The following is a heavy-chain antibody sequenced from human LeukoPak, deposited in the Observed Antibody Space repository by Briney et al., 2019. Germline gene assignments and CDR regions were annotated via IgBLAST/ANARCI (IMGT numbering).Heavy chain of an antibody. CDR3: ARGDIVATMRIDY. V-gene: IGHV3-53*01. Sequence: GGSLRLSCAASGFTVSSTYMSWVRQAPGKGLEWVSVIYSGGSTYYADSVKGRFTISRDNSKNTLYLQMNSLRAEDTAVYYRARGDIVATMRIDYWGQGTLVTVSS. D-gene: IGHD5-12*01. CDR2: IYSGGST. CDR1: GFTVSSTY. J-gene: IGHJ4*02.